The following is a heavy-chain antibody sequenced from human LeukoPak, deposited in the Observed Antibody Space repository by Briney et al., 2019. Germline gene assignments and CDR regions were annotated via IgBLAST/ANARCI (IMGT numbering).Heavy chain of an antibody. CDR2: ISSSSSYI. J-gene: IGHJ3*02. V-gene: IGHV3-21*01. CDR3: ARDLEPYYYDSSGYYYSDAFDI. D-gene: IGHD3-22*01. Sequence: PGGSLRLSCAASGFTFSSYSMNWVRQAPGKGLEWVSSISSSSSYIYYADSVKGRFTISRDNAKNSLYLQMNSLRAEDTAVYYCARDLEPYYYDSSGYYYSDAFDIWSQGTMVTVSS. CDR1: GFTFSSYS.